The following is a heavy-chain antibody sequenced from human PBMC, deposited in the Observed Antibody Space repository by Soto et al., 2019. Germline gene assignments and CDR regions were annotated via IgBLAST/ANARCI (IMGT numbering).Heavy chain of an antibody. CDR1: GFSLRTYG. CDR3: ARDVVTAVAGSVNWFDL. Sequence: QVQLVESGGGVVQSGRSLTLSCAASGFSLRTYGMQWLRRAPGKGLEWVAFIWYDGTKKFYANSVKGRSTISKDNSNNILYLQMSGLRAEDTAVYYCARDVVTAVAGSVNWFDLWGQGTLVTVSS. CDR2: IWYDGTKK. V-gene: IGHV3-33*01. J-gene: IGHJ5*02. D-gene: IGHD6-19*01.